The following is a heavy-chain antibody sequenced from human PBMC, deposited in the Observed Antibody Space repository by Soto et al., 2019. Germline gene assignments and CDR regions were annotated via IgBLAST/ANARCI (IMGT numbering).Heavy chain of an antibody. Sequence: QVQLQESGPGLVKPSETLSLTCTVSGGSISSYYWSWIRQPPGKGLEWIGYIYYSGSTNYNPSLKSRVTLASYPSKHQFSRTLGSVTAADTAVYYCARDQGCTSGVCFAIIDVWGQGTTVTVSS. V-gene: IGHV4-59*01. D-gene: IGHD2-8*01. J-gene: IGHJ6*02. CDR1: GGSISSYY. CDR2: IYYSGST. CDR3: ARDQGCTSGVCFAIIDV.